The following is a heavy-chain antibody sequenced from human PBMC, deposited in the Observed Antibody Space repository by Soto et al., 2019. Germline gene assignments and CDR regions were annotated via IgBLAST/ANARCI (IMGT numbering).Heavy chain of an antibody. CDR3: AGGEGYDQSNYFDF. CDR1: GGSISSYY. CDR2: IYYSGST. Sequence: SETLSLTCTVSGGSISSYYWSWIRQPPGKGLEWIGYIYYSGSTNFSPSLRSRVTISVDTSKNQFSLKLSSVTAADTAVYYCAGGEGYDQSNYFDFWGQGTLVTVSS. J-gene: IGHJ4*02. D-gene: IGHD5-12*01. V-gene: IGHV4-59*01.